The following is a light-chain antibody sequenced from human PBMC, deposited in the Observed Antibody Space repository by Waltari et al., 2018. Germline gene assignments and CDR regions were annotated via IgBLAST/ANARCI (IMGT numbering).Light chain of an antibody. V-gene: IGKV1-9*01. CDR3: QHRHSYPIT. Sequence: DIQVTQSPSFLSASGGDRVTSTCRSSQCISNYLAWDQQKPAKAPKLLIHSASTLQGGVPSRFSGSGSGTEFTLTISSLQPEDFATYYCQHRHSYPITFGQGTRLEIK. CDR2: SAS. CDR1: QCISNY. J-gene: IGKJ5*01.